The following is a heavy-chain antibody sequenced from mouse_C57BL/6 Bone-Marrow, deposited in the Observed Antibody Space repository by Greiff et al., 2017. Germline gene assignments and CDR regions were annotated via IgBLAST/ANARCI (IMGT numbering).Heavy chain of an antibody. CDR3: ARSTMITAYYFDY. Sequence: VQLKESGPELVKPGDSVKISCKASGYSFTGYFMNWVMQSHGKSLEWIGRINPYNGDTFYNQKFKGKAILTVDKSSSTAHMELRCLTSEDSAVYYCARSTMITAYYFDYWGQGTTLTVSS. CDR1: GYSFTGYF. V-gene: IGHV1-20*01. CDR2: INPYNGDT. D-gene: IGHD2-4*01. J-gene: IGHJ2*01.